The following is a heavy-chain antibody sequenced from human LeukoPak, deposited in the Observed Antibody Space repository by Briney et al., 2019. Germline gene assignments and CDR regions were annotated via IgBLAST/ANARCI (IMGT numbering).Heavy chain of an antibody. CDR2: ISGSGGST. Sequence: PGGSLRLSCAASGFTFSSYAMSWVRQAPGKGLEWVSAISGSGGSTYYADSVKGRFTISRDNSKNTLYLQMNSLRAEDTAVYYCAKESFIPYRYHSSGYIDYWGQGTLVTVSS. V-gene: IGHV3-23*01. J-gene: IGHJ4*02. D-gene: IGHD3-22*01. CDR3: AKESFIPYRYHSSGYIDY. CDR1: GFTFSSYA.